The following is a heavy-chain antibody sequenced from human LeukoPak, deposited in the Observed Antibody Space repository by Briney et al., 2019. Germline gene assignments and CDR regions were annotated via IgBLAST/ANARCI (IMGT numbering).Heavy chain of an antibody. CDR3: ARDTETTDYFDY. CDR1: GFTFSSYS. D-gene: IGHD4-11*01. Sequence: PGGSLRLSCAASGFTFSSYSMNWVRQAPGKGLEWVSSISSSSSYIYYADSVKGRFTISRDNAKNSLYLQMNSLRAEDTAVYYCARDTETTDYFDYWGQGTLVTVSS. V-gene: IGHV3-21*01. J-gene: IGHJ4*02. CDR2: ISSSSSYI.